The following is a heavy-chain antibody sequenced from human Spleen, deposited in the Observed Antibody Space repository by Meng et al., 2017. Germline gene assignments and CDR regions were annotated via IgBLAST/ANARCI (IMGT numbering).Heavy chain of an antibody. V-gene: IGHV4-61*01. CDR3: ARGGGGGYTYGLAY. D-gene: IGHD5-18*01. J-gene: IGHJ4*02. CDR2: VYYNGHT. CDR1: GASVSSGSNY. Sequence: QVQLQGSGPGPVRPSEPLSLTCSVSGASVSSGSNYWTWIRQPPGKGLEWIGYVYYNGHTSYKPSLKSRVTISMDTSKRQFSLKLTSVTAADAAVYYCARGGGGGYTYGLAYWGQGILVTVSS.